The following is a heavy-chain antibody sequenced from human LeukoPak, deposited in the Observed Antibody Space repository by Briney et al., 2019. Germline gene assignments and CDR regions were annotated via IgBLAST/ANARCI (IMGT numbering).Heavy chain of an antibody. CDR2: IIPIFGTA. V-gene: IGHV1-69*06. D-gene: IGHD3-16*01. CDR1: GGTFSSYA. Sequence: SVKVSCTASGGTFSSYAISWVRQAPGQGLEWMGGIIPIFGTANYAQKLQGRVTITADKSTSTAYMELSSLRSEDTAVYYCARYGSSTFGGVIDWGQGTLVTVSS. CDR3: ARYGSSTFGGVID. J-gene: IGHJ4*02.